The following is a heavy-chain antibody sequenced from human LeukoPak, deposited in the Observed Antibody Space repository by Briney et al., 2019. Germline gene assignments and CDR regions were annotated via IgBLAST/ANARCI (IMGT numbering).Heavy chain of an antibody. J-gene: IGHJ4*02. D-gene: IGHD3-22*01. V-gene: IGHV3-48*03. CDR3: ATILRITMIVLDY. CDR2: ISSSGNTI. Sequence: PGGSLRLSCAASGFTFSSYEMNWVRQAPGKGLEWVSYISSSGNTIYYADSVKGRFTISRDNAKNSLNLQMNSLRAEGTAVYYCATILRITMIVLDYWGQGTLVTVSS. CDR1: GFTFSSYE.